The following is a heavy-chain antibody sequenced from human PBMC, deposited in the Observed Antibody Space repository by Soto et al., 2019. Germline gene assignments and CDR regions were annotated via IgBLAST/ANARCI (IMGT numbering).Heavy chain of an antibody. D-gene: IGHD4-17*01. CDR3: AKALNDYGVAYYYGMDV. J-gene: IGHJ6*02. Sequence: GGSLRLSCAASGFTFSSYAMSWVRQAPGKGLEWVSAISGSGGSTYYADSVKGRFTISRDNSKNTLYLQMNSLRAEDTAVYYCAKALNDYGVAYYYGMDVWGQGTTVTVSS. CDR2: ISGSGGST. CDR1: GFTFSSYA. V-gene: IGHV3-23*01.